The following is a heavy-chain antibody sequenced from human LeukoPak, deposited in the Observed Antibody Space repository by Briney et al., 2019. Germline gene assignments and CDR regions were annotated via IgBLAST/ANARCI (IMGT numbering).Heavy chain of an antibody. CDR2: ISAYNGNT. J-gene: IGHJ4*02. CDR3: AREGYYDSSGMYYFDY. D-gene: IGHD3-22*01. V-gene: IGHV1-18*01. Sequence: ASVKVSCKASGYTFTNYGISWVRQAPGQGLEWMGWISAYNGNTNYAQKLQGRVTMTTDTSTSTAYMELRSLRSDDTAVYYCAREGYYDSSGMYYFDYWGQGTLVTVSS. CDR1: GYTFTNYG.